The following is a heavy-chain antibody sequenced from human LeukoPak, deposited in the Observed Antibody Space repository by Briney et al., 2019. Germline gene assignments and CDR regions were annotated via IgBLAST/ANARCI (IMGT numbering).Heavy chain of an antibody. Sequence: PSEPLSLTCTVSGGSISSYYWSWIRQPAGKGLEWIGRIYTSGSTNYNPSLKSRVTVSVDTSKNQFSLKLSSVTAADTAVYYCPSRITYDAFDIRGQGTMVTVSS. J-gene: IGHJ3*02. CDR3: PSRITYDAFDI. CDR1: GGSISSYY. V-gene: IGHV4-4*07. D-gene: IGHD3-10*01. CDR2: IYTSGST.